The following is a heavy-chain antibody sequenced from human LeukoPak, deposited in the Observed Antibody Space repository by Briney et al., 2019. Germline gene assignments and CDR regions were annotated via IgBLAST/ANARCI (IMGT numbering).Heavy chain of an antibody. CDR1: GGSFSGYY. D-gene: IGHD1-7*01. V-gene: IGHV4-34*01. Sequence: SSETPSLTCAVYGGSFSGYYWSWIRQPPGKGLEWIGEINHSGSTNYNPSLKSRVTISVDTSKNQFSLKLSSVTAADTAVYYCARDSYPRPLELRFYYGMDVWGQGTTVTVSS. CDR3: ARDSYPRPLELRFYYGMDV. J-gene: IGHJ6*02. CDR2: INHSGST.